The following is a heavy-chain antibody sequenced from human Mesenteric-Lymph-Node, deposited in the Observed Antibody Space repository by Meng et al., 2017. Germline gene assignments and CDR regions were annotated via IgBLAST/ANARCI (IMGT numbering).Heavy chain of an antibody. CDR3: AKDDPIPLEMATISYAFDI. CDR1: GFIVSSNH. D-gene: IGHD5-24*01. CDR2: FYSGGAT. V-gene: IGHV3-53*01. J-gene: IGHJ3*02. Sequence: GESLKISCAASGFIVSSNHMAWVRQAPGKGLEWVSSFYSGGATYYADFVKGRLTISRDNSKNTLYLQMNSLRAEDTAVYYCAKDDPIPLEMATISYAFDIWGQGTMVTVSS.